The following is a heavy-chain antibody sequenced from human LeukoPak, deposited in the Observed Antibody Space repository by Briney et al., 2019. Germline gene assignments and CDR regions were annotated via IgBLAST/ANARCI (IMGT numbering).Heavy chain of an antibody. V-gene: IGHV4-34*01. D-gene: IGHD3-16*02. J-gene: IGHJ3*02. CDR1: VRSFSGYY. CDR2: INHSGST. CDR3: ARGPLYYDYVWGSYRKRYDAFDI. Sequence: PSETLSLTCAVCVRSFSGYYWSWIRQPPGKGLEWIGEINHSGSTNYNPSLKSRVTISVDTSKNQFSLKLSSVTAADTAVYYCARGPLYYDYVWGSYRKRYDAFDIWGQGTMVTVSS.